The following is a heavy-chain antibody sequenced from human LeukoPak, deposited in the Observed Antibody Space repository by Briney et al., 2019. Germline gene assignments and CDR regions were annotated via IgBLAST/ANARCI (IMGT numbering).Heavy chain of an antibody. CDR3: ARERATIRDQAFDP. J-gene: IGHJ5*02. Sequence: GGSLRLSCAASGFTVSSNYMSWVRQAPGKGLEWVSVIYSGGSTYYADSVKGRFTISRDNSKNTLYLQMNSLRADDTAVYYCARERATIRDQAFDPWGQGTLVTVSS. V-gene: IGHV3-53*01. D-gene: IGHD5-12*01. CDR1: GFTVSSNY. CDR2: IYSGGST.